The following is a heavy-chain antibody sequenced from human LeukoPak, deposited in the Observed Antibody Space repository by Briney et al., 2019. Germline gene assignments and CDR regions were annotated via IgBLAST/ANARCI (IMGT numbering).Heavy chain of an antibody. CDR1: GFTFSSYA. Sequence: PGGSLRLSCAASGFTFSSYAMSWVRQAPGKGLEWVSAISGSGGSTYYADSVKGRFTISRDNSKNTLSLQMNSLKVEDTARYFCSKHGWGYYYYGMDVWGQGTTVIASS. J-gene: IGHJ6*02. CDR2: ISGSGGST. D-gene: IGHD1-26*01. V-gene: IGHV3-23*01. CDR3: SKHGWGYYYYGMDV.